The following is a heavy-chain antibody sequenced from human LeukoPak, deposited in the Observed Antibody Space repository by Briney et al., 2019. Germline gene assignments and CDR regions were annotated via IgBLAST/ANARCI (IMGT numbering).Heavy chain of an antibody. CDR3: ATYRYSSSFLYFDL. V-gene: IGHV4-39*07. J-gene: IGHJ2*01. CDR1: GGSISSRSYY. Sequence: SETLSLTCTVSGGSISSRSYYWGWIRQPPGKGLEWIGSIYYSGSTYYNPSLKSRVTISVDRSKNQFSLKLSSVTAADTAVYHCATYRYSSSFLYFDLWGRGTLVTVSS. CDR2: IYYSGST. D-gene: IGHD6-6*01.